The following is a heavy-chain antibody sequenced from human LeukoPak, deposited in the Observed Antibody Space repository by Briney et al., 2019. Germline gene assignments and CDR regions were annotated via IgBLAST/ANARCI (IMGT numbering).Heavy chain of an antibody. J-gene: IGHJ5*02. D-gene: IGHD4-17*01. Sequence: ASVKVSCKASGGTFSSYAISWVRQAPGQGLEWMGGIIPIFGTANYAQKFQGRVTNTADESTSTAYMELSSLRSEDTAVYYCARDRTTVTTTNWFDPWGQGTLVTVSS. CDR3: ARDRTTVTTTNWFDP. V-gene: IGHV1-69*13. CDR1: GGTFSSYA. CDR2: IIPIFGTA.